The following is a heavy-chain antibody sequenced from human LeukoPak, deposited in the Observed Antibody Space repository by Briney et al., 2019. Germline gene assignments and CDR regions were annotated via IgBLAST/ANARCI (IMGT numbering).Heavy chain of an antibody. CDR1: GFSFSTHS. CDR2: INLDGTDI. Sequence: GGSLTLSCAASGFSFSTHSMNWVRQAPGKGLEWISFINLDGTDIHYGESVKGRFTISRDNAKNSLYLQMHTLGAEDTAVYYCAGDGVGVLPGDAFDIWSQGTMVTVSS. CDR3: AGDGVGVLPGDAFDI. D-gene: IGHD1-26*01. V-gene: IGHV3-21*05. J-gene: IGHJ3*02.